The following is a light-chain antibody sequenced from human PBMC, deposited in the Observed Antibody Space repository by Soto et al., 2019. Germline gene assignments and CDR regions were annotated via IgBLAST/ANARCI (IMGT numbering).Light chain of an antibody. Sequence: EIVLTQSPASLSLSAGERVTLSCRASQSVDTMVAWYQQQVGRTPRLLIYETSNRATGVPGRFSGSGSGTDFTLTISRLGPEDFAVYFCQVRTDWPPFKYTFGQGTKLEV. V-gene: IGKV3-11*01. CDR3: QVRTDWPPFKYT. J-gene: IGKJ2*01. CDR2: ETS. CDR1: QSVDTM.